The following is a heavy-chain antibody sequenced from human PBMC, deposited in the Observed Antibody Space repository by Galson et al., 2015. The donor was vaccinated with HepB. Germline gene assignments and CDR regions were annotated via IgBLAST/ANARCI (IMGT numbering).Heavy chain of an antibody. V-gene: IGHV3-66*01. CDR2: IYSGGST. J-gene: IGHJ6*02. Sequence: SLRLSCAASGFTVSSNYMSWVRQAPGKGLEWVSVIYSGGSTYYADSVKGRFTISRDNSKNTLYLQMNSLRAEDTAVYYCARSGSYGYVPNGMDVWGQGTTVTVSS. CDR1: GFTVSSNY. D-gene: IGHD5-18*01. CDR3: ARSGSYGYVPNGMDV.